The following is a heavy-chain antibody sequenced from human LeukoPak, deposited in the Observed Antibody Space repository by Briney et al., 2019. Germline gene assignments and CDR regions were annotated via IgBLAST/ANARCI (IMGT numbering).Heavy chain of an antibody. Sequence: SETLSLTCAVYGGSFSGYYWSWIRQPPGKGLEWIGEINHSGSTNYNPSLKSRVTISVDTSKNQFSLKLSSVTAADTAVYYCARAGARYCSSTSCRPYYYYMDVWAKGPRSPSP. D-gene: IGHD2-2*01. CDR1: GGSFSGYY. J-gene: IGHJ6*03. CDR2: INHSGST. V-gene: IGHV4-34*01. CDR3: ARAGARYCSSTSCRPYYYYMDV.